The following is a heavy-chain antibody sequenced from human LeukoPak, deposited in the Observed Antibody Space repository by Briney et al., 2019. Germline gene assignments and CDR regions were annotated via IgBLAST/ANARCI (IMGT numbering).Heavy chain of an antibody. CDR3: ATFRVPYDYVWGSYRGTRGYFDY. Sequence: ASVKVSCKVSGYTLTELSMHWVRQAPGKGLEWMGGFDPEDGETIYAQKFQGRVTMTEDTSTDTAYMELSSLRSEDTAVYYSATFRVPYDYVWGSYRGTRGYFDYWGQGTLVTVSS. CDR1: GYTLTELS. CDR2: FDPEDGET. D-gene: IGHD3-16*02. V-gene: IGHV1-24*01. J-gene: IGHJ4*02.